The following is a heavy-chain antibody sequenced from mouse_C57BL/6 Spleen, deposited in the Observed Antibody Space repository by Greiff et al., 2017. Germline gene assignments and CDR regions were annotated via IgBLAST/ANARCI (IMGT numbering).Heavy chain of an antibody. CDR3: ARWPSSGSLDY. Sequence: VQLQQSGAELARPGASVKLSCKASGYTFTSYGISWVKQRTGQGLEWIGEIYPRSGDTYYNEKFKGKATLTADKSSSTAYMELRSLTSEDSAVYFCARWPSSGSLDYWGQGTTLTVAS. CDR2: IYPRSGDT. J-gene: IGHJ2*01. D-gene: IGHD1-1*01. V-gene: IGHV1-81*01. CDR1: GYTFTSYG.